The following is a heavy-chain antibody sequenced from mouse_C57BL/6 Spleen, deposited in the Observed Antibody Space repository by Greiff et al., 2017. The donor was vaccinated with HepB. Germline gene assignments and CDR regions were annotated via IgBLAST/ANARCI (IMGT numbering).Heavy chain of an antibody. CDR1: GYAFSSSW. Sequence: QVQLKESGPELVKPGASVKISCKASGYAFSSSWMNWVKQRPGKGLEWIGRIYPGDGDTNYNGKFKGKATLTADKSSSTAYMQLSSLTSEDSAVYFCARGGLYYSNHYYFDYWGQGTTLTVSS. J-gene: IGHJ2*01. CDR3: ARGGLYYSNHYYFDY. V-gene: IGHV1-82*01. CDR2: IYPGDGDT. D-gene: IGHD2-5*01.